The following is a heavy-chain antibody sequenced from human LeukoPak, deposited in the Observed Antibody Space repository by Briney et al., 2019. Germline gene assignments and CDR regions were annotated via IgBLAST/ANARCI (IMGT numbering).Heavy chain of an antibody. CDR3: ARGEFGDYYYFYMDV. J-gene: IGHJ6*03. D-gene: IGHD2/OR15-2a*01. Sequence: GGSLRLSCAASGFTFSSYSMNWVRQAPGKGLEWVSSITSSNNYIYYGDSVKGRFTISRDDAKDSLFLQMNSLRAEDTATYYCARGEFGDYYYFYMDVWGKGTTVTVSS. V-gene: IGHV3-21*01. CDR2: ITSSNNYI. CDR1: GFTFSSYS.